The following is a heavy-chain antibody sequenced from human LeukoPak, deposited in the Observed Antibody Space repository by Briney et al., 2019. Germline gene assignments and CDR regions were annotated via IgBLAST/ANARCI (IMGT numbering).Heavy chain of an antibody. CDR3: MRSGLAAGGGDY. J-gene: IGHJ4*02. CDR1: GYTFTGYY. V-gene: IGHV1-2*02. CDR2: INPNSGGT. D-gene: IGHD6-13*01. Sequence: ASVKVSCKASGYTFTGYYMHWVRQAPGQGLEWMGWINPNSGGTNYAQKFQGRVTMTRDTSISTAYMELSRLRSDDTAVYYCMRSGLAAGGGDYWGQGTLVTVSS.